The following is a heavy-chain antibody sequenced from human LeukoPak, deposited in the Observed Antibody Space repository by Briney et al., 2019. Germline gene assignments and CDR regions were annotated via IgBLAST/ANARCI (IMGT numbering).Heavy chain of an antibody. J-gene: IGHJ6*03. CDR2: IYSSGST. CDR1: GYSISSGYY. V-gene: IGHV4-38-2*02. D-gene: IGHD2-2*01. Sequence: SETLSLTCTVSGYSISSGYYWGWIRQPPGKTLEWIGSIYSSGSTYYNPSLKSRVIIIIDTSKNQFSLKLSSVTAADTAVYYCARVGGYCSSTSCYFNPNYYYMDVWGKGTTVTISS. CDR3: ARVGGYCSSTSCYFNPNYYYMDV.